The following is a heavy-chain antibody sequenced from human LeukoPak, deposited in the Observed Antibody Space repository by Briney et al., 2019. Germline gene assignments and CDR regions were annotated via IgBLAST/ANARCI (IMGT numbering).Heavy chain of an antibody. J-gene: IGHJ5*02. Sequence: SETLSLTCAVYGGSFSGYYWSWIRQPPGKGLEWIGEINHSGSTNYNPSLKSRVTISVDTSKNQFSLKLSSVTAADTAVYYCARGTSLIAARRAGGWFDPWGQGTLVTVSS. D-gene: IGHD6-6*01. CDR3: ARGTSLIAARRAGGWFDP. V-gene: IGHV4-34*01. CDR1: GGSFSGYY. CDR2: INHSGST.